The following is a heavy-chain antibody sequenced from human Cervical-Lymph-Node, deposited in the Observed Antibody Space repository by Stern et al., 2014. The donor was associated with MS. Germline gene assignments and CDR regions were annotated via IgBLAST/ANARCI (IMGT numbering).Heavy chain of an antibody. CDR2: IYASGNT. J-gene: IGHJ4*02. CDR1: GGSVSTYNYY. Sequence: QLQLQESGPGLVKPSQTLSLTCTVSGGSVSTYNYYWTWIRQPAGKGLEWIGRIYASGNTNYNPSLKGRSTISLAPSKNQSALKLPSVTAADTAVYYCATSGGRRGDFRDYWGQGTLVTVSS. CDR3: ATSGGRRGDFRDY. V-gene: IGHV4-61*02. D-gene: IGHD4-17*01.